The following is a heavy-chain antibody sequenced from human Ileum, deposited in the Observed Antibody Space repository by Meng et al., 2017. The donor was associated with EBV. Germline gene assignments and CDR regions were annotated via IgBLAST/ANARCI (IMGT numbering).Heavy chain of an antibody. D-gene: IGHD6-19*01. V-gene: IGHV6-1*01. CDR1: GYSVPTNSAA. CDR2: TYYRSKWYN. CDR3: ARGARLAPFDY. J-gene: IGHJ4*02. Sequence: QSGPGLVQPSQSLSVPCLIAGYSVPTNSAAWNWFRQSPSKGVEWLGRTYYRSKWYNEYAVSVKSLITINADTSTNQFSLQLNSVTPEDTAVYYCARGARLAPFDYWGQGTLVTVSS.